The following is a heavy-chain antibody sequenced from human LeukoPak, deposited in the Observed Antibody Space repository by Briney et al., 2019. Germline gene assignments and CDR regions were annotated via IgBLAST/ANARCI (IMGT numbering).Heavy chain of an antibody. CDR1: GFTFSSYA. D-gene: IGHD6-13*01. J-gene: IGHJ4*02. V-gene: IGHV3-23*01. CDR2: ISGSGGST. CDR3: AKASSSWFHYFDY. Sequence: GGSLRLSCAASGFTFSSYAMSWVRQAPGKGLEGVSAISGSGGSTYYADSVKGRFTISRDNSKNTLYLQMNSLRAEDTAVYYCAKASSSWFHYFDYWGQGTLVTVSS.